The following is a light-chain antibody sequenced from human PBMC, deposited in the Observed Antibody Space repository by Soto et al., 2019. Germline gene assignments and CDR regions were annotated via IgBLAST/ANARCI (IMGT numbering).Light chain of an antibody. CDR2: DAS. Sequence: EIVLTQSPGTLSLSPGERATLSCRASQSVSSSYLAWYQQKPGQAPRLLIYDASSRSTGIPDRFSGSGSGTDVTLTISSREPEAFAVYYCQQYGSSSYTFGQGTKLEIK. CDR3: QQYGSSSYT. V-gene: IGKV3-20*01. CDR1: QSVSSSY. J-gene: IGKJ2*01.